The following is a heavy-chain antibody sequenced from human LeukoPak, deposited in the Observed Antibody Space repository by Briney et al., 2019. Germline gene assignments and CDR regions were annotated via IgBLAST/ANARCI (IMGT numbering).Heavy chain of an antibody. CDR3: ARNRDGYNYFWFDP. Sequence: SVQVSCKASGGTFSSYAISWVRQAPGQGLEWMGGIIPIFGTANYAQKFQGRVTITADESTSTAYMELSSLRSEDTAVYYCARNRDGYNYFWFDPWGQGTLVTVSS. D-gene: IGHD5-24*01. CDR2: IIPIFGTA. V-gene: IGHV1-69*13. J-gene: IGHJ5*02. CDR1: GGTFSSYA.